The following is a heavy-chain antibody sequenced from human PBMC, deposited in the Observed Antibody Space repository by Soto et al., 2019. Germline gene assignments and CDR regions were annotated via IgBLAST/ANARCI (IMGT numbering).Heavy chain of an antibody. J-gene: IGHJ4*02. CDR1: GGSISGSYYY. Sequence: LSLTCAVSGGSISGSYYYWAWLRQSPGKGPEWIGSVFYTGFTSYNPSLESRVSVSGDTSKSQFSLKLSAVTAADTAVYYCATSQKGYNWSYFDHWGQGALVTVSS. CDR2: VFYTGFT. CDR3: ATSQKGYNWSYFDH. V-gene: IGHV4-39*01. D-gene: IGHD1-20*01.